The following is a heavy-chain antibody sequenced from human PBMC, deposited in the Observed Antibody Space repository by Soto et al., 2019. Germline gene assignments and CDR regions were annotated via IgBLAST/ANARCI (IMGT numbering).Heavy chain of an antibody. D-gene: IGHD2-2*01. J-gene: IGHJ4*02. Sequence: QVQLVQSGAEVKKPGSSVKVSCKASGGTFSSYAISWVRQAPGQGLEWMGGIIPIFGTANYAQKFQGRFTITADESTSTAYMELSSLRSEDAAEYYCARGAPVVPAEPFDYWGQGTLVTVSS. CDR1: GGTFSSYA. CDR2: IIPIFGTA. CDR3: ARGAPVVPAEPFDY. V-gene: IGHV1-69*01.